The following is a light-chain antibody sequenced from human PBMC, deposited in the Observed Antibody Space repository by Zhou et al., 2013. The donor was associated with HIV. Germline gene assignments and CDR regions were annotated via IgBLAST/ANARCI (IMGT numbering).Light chain of an antibody. CDR2: KAS. Sequence: IQLTQSPSTLSASVGDRVTIACRASQSIDNWLAWYQQRPGQAPNLLIYKASSLETGVPVRFSGSRSGTEFTLTIASLQPDDSATYYCQQYNTNPISFGQGTRLEI. V-gene: IGKV1-5*03. CDR1: QSIDNW. CDR3: QQYNTNPIS. J-gene: IGKJ5*01.